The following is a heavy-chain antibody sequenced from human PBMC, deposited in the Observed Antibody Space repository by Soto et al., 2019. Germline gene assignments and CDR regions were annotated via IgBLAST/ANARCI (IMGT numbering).Heavy chain of an antibody. CDR1: GFTFSSYA. Sequence: EVQLLESGGGLVQPGGSLRLSCAASGFTFSSYAMSWVRQAPGKGLEWVSAISGSGGSTYYADSVKGRFTISRDNSKNTLYLQRNSLRAEDTAVYYCAKARPHWNAFKDYYFDYWGQGTLVTVSS. J-gene: IGHJ4*02. CDR2: ISGSGGST. D-gene: IGHD1-1*01. CDR3: AKARPHWNAFKDYYFDY. V-gene: IGHV3-23*01.